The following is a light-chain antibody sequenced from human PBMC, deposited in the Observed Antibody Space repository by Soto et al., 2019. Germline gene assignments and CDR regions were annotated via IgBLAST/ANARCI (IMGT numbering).Light chain of an antibody. CDR1: QTVRNN. CDR3: QQYNDWPPA. J-gene: IGKJ4*01. CDR2: DAS. V-gene: IGKV3D-15*01. Sequence: EIVMTQSPATLSVSPGERATLSCRASQTVRNNYLAWYQQKPGQAPRLLIYDASSRATGIPARFRGSGSGTEFTLTIDSLKSEDFAVYYCQQYNDWPPAFGGGTKVDIK.